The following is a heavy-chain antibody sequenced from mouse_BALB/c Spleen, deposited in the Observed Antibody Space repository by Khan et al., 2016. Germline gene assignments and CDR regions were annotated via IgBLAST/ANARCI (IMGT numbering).Heavy chain of an antibody. CDR3: ARRDYDYYFDY. CDR2: INPSTGYT. J-gene: IGHJ2*01. D-gene: IGHD2-4*01. V-gene: IGHV1-7*01. Sequence: QVQLQQSGAELAKPGASVKMSCKASGYTFTSYWMHWVKQRPGQGLEWIGYINPSTGYTEYNQKFQDKATLTADKSSSTAYMQLSSLTSEDSAVYYCARRDYDYYFDYWGQGTTLTVSS. CDR1: GYTFTSYW.